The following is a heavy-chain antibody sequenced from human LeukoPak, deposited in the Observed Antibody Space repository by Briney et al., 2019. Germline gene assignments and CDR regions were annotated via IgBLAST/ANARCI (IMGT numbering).Heavy chain of an antibody. D-gene: IGHD2-2*01. J-gene: IGHJ6*02. CDR2: ISAYNGNT. Sequence: ASVNVSCKASGYTFTSYGISWVRQAPGQGLEWMGWISAYNGNTNYAQKLQGRVTMTTDTSTSTAYMELRSLRSDDTAVYYCARDRCSSTSCPAFYYYYYGMDVWGQGTTVTVSS. V-gene: IGHV1-18*01. CDR3: ARDRCSSTSCPAFYYYYYGMDV. CDR1: GYTFTSYG.